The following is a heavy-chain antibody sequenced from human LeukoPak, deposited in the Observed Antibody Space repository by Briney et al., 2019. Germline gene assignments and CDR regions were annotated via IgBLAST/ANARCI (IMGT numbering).Heavy chain of an antibody. V-gene: IGHV3-23*01. CDR3: GRVTMVRGVIKRYYYYGMDV. Sequence: GGSLRLSCAAPGFASSSYAMSWVRQAPGKGLEWVSAISGSGGSTYYADSVKGRFTISRDNSKNTLYLQMNSLRAEDTAVYYCGRVTMVRGVIKRYYYYGMDVWGQGTTVTVSS. D-gene: IGHD3-10*01. CDR1: GFASSSYA. J-gene: IGHJ6*02. CDR2: ISGSGGST.